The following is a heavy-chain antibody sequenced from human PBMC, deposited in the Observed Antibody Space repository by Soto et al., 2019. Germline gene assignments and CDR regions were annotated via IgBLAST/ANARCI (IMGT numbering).Heavy chain of an antibody. Sequence: SETLSLTCTVSGGSISSDYWSWIRQPPGEGLEWIGYIHYSGSTNYNPSLKTRVTISVDTSKNQFSLKLSSVTAADTALYYCARVRRIAATGTMWFDPWGQGTLVTVSS. CDR3: ARVRRIAATGTMWFDP. V-gene: IGHV4-59*08. CDR1: GGSISSDY. CDR2: IHYSGST. D-gene: IGHD6-13*01. J-gene: IGHJ5*02.